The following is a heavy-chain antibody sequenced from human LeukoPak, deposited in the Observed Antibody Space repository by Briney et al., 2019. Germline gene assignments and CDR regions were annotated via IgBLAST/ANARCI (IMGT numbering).Heavy chain of an antibody. CDR2: ISYDGSNK. CDR1: GFTFSSYA. Sequence: PGRSLRLSCAASGFTFSSYAMHWVRQAPGKGLEWVAVISYDGSNKYYADSVKGRFTISRDNSKNTLYLQMNSLRAEDTAVYYRAREGDDYYFDYWGQGTLVTVSS. D-gene: IGHD5-24*01. J-gene: IGHJ4*02. CDR3: AREGDDYYFDY. V-gene: IGHV3-30*04.